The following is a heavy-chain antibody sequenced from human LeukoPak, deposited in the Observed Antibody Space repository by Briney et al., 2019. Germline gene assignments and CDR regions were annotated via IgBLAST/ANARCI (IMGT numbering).Heavy chain of an antibody. J-gene: IGHJ4*02. CDR1: GFTVSSNY. CDR3: ARDDRDGYNWGYFDY. D-gene: IGHD5-24*01. CDR2: IYSGGST. V-gene: IGHV3-53*01. Sequence: GGSLRLSCAASGFTVSSNYMSWVRQAPRKGLEWVSVIYSGGSTYYADSVKGRFTISRDNSKNTLYLQMNSLRAEDTAVYYCARDDRDGYNWGYFDYWGQGTLVAVSS.